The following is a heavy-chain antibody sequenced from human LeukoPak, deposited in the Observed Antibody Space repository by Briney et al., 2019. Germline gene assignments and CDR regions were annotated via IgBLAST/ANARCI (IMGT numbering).Heavy chain of an antibody. J-gene: IGHJ3*02. Sequence: TFSNYWMTWVRQPPGKGLEWIGYIYYSGSTYYNPSLKSRITISVDTSKTQFSLKLSSVIAADTAVYFCAREFLRVNAFDIWGQGTMVTVSS. D-gene: IGHD4-17*01. CDR3: AREFLRVNAFDI. CDR1: TFSNYW. V-gene: IGHV4-30-4*08. CDR2: IYYSGST.